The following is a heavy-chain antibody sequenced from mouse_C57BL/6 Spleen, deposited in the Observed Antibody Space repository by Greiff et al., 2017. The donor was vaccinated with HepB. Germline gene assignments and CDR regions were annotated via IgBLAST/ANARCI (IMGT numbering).Heavy chain of an antibody. D-gene: IGHD2-1*01. CDR2: IDPETGGT. CDR3: TIYRDWYFDV. Sequence: QVQLQQSGAELVRPGASVTLSCKASGYTFTDYEMHWVKQTPVHGLEWIGAIDPETGGTAYNQKFKGKAILTADKSSSTAYMELRSLTSEDSAVYYCTIYRDWYFDVWGTGTTVTVSS. V-gene: IGHV1-15*01. CDR1: GYTFTDYE. J-gene: IGHJ1*03.